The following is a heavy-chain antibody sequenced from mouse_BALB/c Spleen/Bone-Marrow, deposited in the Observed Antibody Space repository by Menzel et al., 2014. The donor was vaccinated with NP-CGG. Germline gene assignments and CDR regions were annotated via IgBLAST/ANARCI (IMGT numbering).Heavy chain of an antibody. J-gene: IGHJ2*01. Sequence: VQLQQSGGGLVQPGGSRKLSRAASGFTFSSFGMHWVRQAPEKGLEWVAYISSGSSTVYYADKVMGRFTISRDNPKNTLFLQMTSLRSEDTAMYYCARSGSSSGYFDYWGQGTTLTVSS. CDR1: GFTFSSFG. V-gene: IGHV5-17*02. CDR2: ISSGSSTV. D-gene: IGHD1-1*01. CDR3: ARSGSSSGYFDY.